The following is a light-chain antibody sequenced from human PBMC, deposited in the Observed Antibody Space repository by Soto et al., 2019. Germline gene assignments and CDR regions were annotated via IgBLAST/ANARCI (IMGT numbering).Light chain of an antibody. V-gene: IGLV2-14*01. CDR1: SSDVGGYNY. J-gene: IGLJ1*01. CDR2: EVS. Sequence: QSVLTQPASVSGSPGQSITISCTGTSSDVGGYNYVSWYQQHPGKAPKLMIYEVSNRPSGVSNRFSGSKSGNTASLTISGLQAEDEDAYYCSSYTSSSTLYVFGTGTKLTVL. CDR3: SSYTSSSTLYV.